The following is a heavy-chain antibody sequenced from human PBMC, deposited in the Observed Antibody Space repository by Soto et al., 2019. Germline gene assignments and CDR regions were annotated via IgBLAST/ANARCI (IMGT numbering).Heavy chain of an antibody. CDR2: INPNSGGT. D-gene: IGHD5-12*01. CDR3: ARDKVAEMATITNY. Sequence: QVQLVQSGAEVKKPGASVKVSCKASGYTFTAYYMHWVRQAPGQGLEWMGWINPNSGGTNYAQMFQGRVTMTRDTSISTAYMELSRLRSDDTAVHYCARDKVAEMATITNYWGQGTLVTVSS. J-gene: IGHJ4*02. V-gene: IGHV1-2*02. CDR1: GYTFTAYY.